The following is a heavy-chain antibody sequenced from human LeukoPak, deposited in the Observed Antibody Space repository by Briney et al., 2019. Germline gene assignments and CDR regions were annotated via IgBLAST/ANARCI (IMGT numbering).Heavy chain of an antibody. CDR1: GGTFSSYA. Sequence: GASVKVSCKASGGTFSSYAISWVRQAPGQGLEWMGGIIPIFGTANYAQKFQGRVTITADESTSTAYMELSSLRSEDTAVYYCARDRGPRGYSYGYLDSWGQGTLVTVSS. CDR3: ARDRGPRGYSYGYLDS. CDR2: IIPIFGTA. J-gene: IGHJ4*02. V-gene: IGHV1-69*13. D-gene: IGHD5-18*01.